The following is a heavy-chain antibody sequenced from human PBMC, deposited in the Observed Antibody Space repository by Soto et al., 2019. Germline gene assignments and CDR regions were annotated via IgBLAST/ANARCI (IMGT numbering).Heavy chain of an antibody. J-gene: IGHJ5*02. Sequence: ASVKVSCKASGYTFTSYGITWVRQAPGQGLEWMGWISAYNGNTKYAQNLQGRVTMTTDTSTTTAYMELRSLRSDDTAVYYCARDAGRGDSNSYYPNWFDPWGQGTLVTVSS. D-gene: IGHD3-22*01. CDR3: ARDAGRGDSNSYYPNWFDP. CDR2: ISAYNGNT. CDR1: GYTFTSYG. V-gene: IGHV1-18*01.